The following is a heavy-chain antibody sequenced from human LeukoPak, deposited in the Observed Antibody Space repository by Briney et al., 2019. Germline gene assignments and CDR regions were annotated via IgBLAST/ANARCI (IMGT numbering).Heavy chain of an antibody. CDR3: ARDGSGSYSEYFDC. V-gene: IGHV3-30*04. CDR1: GFSNYA. D-gene: IGHD1-26*01. Sequence: PGRSLRLSCAASGFSNYAMHWVRQAPGKGLEWVAVISYNGSNKFYADSVKGRFTISRDSSKNMLYLQMNSLRVEDTAVYYCARDGSGSYSEYFDCWGQGTLVAVSS. J-gene: IGHJ4*02. CDR2: ISYNGSNK.